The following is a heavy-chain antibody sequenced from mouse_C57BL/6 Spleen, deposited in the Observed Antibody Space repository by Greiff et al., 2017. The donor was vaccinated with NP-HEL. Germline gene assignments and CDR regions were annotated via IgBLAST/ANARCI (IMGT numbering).Heavy chain of an antibody. CDR1: GYTFTSYW. CDR2: IYPSDSET. J-gene: IGHJ4*01. Sequence: QVQLQQPGAELVRPGSSVKLSCKASGYTFTSYWMDWVKQRPGQGLEWIGNIYPSDSETHYNQKFKDKATLTVDKSSSTAYMQLSSLTSEDSAVYYCAREGSLHYAMDYWGQGTSVTVSS. CDR3: AREGSLHYAMDY. V-gene: IGHV1-61*01.